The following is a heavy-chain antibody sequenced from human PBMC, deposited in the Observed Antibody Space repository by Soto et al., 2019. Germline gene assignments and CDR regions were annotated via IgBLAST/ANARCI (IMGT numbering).Heavy chain of an antibody. D-gene: IGHD4-17*01. CDR2: MNPNSGNT. V-gene: IGHV1-8*01. CDR1: GNTFTSYD. CDR3: ARGVKYGAYSRWFDP. J-gene: IGHJ5*02. Sequence: GTSVKVSCKDSGNTFTSYDINWVRQATGQGLEYLGWMNPNSGNTAYVQKFQGRVTMTWDTSITTAYMELSSLRSEDTAVYFCARGVKYGAYSRWFDPWGQGTLVTVSS.